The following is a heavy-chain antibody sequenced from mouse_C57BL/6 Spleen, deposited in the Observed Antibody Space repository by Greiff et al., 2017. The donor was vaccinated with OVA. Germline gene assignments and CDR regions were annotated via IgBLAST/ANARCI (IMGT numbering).Heavy chain of an antibody. J-gene: IGHJ4*01. D-gene: IGHD1-1*01. Sequence: VQLQQPGAELVMPGASVKLSCKASGYTFTSYWMHWVKQRPGQGLEWIGEIDPSDSYTNYNQKFKGKSTLTVDKSSSTAYMQLSSLTSEDSAVYYCARQGLYGSSYDYAMDYWGQGTSVTVSS. CDR2: IDPSDSYT. CDR1: GYTFTSYW. CDR3: ARQGLYGSSYDYAMDY. V-gene: IGHV1-69*01.